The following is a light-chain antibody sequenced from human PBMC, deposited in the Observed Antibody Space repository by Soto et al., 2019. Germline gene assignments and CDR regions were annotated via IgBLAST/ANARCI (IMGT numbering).Light chain of an antibody. CDR2: AAS. J-gene: IGKJ1*01. Sequence: DIQMSQSPSSLSASVGDSVNITSRASQNIKTYLNWYQQKPGKAPNLLIYAASSLHSGVPSRFSGSGSGTDFTLTISSLQPEDFATYYCQQSYSTPKTFGQGTKVDI. CDR3: QQSYSTPKT. CDR1: QNIKTY. V-gene: IGKV1-39*01.